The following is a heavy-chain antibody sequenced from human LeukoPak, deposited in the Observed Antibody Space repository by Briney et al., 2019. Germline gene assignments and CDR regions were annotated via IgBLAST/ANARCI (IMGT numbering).Heavy chain of an antibody. CDR2: ISSSYI. Sequence: PGGSLRLSCAASGFTFSSYSMNWVRQAPGKGLEWVSSISSSYIYYADSVKGRFTISRDNAKNSLYLQMNSLRAEDTAVYYCARGVNGYDFDYWGQGTLVTVSS. CDR3: ARGVNGYDFDY. V-gene: IGHV3-21*06. CDR1: GFTFSSYS. J-gene: IGHJ4*02. D-gene: IGHD5-12*01.